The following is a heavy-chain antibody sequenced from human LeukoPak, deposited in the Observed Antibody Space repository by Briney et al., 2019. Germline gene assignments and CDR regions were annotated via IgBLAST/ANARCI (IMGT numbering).Heavy chain of an antibody. Sequence: PSETLSLTCTVSGGSISNYYWSWIRQPAGKGLGWIGRIYSSGSTNYKPSLKSRVTISLDKSKNQFSLKLSSVTAADTAVYYCAREIANCVNGVCPPAGNFDYWGQGTLVTVSS. CDR2: IYSSGST. D-gene: IGHD2-8*01. V-gene: IGHV4-4*07. CDR3: AREIANCVNGVCPPAGNFDY. J-gene: IGHJ4*02. CDR1: GGSISNYY.